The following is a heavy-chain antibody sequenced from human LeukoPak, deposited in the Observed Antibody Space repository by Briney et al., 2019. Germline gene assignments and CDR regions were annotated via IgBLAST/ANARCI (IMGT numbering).Heavy chain of an antibody. D-gene: IGHD3-9*01. Sequence: GGSLRLSCAASGVTFRSYGMHWVRQAPGKGLEWVAVISYDGSNKYYADSVKGRFTISRDNSKNTLYLQMNSLRAEDTAVYYCAKVGETGYDNDAFDIWGQGTMVTVSS. CDR2: ISYDGSNK. V-gene: IGHV3-30*18. J-gene: IGHJ3*02. CDR1: GVTFRSYG. CDR3: AKVGETGYDNDAFDI.